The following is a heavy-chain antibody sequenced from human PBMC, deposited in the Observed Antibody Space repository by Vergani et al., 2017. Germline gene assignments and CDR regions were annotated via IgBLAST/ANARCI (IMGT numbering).Heavy chain of an antibody. CDR3: TRSECSGTTCYGHYFDL. CDR1: GFRVTTYY. CDR2: IKSDGRT. Sequence: VELLESGGGLAQPGGSLRVSCSASGFRVTTYYMSWVRQAPGKGLEWVSVIKSDGRTSYAESVRGRFTISRDTSGNAVYLQMNILGVEDTGVYYCTRSECSGTTCYGHYFDLWGHGILVTVSS. D-gene: IGHD2-15*01. V-gene: IGHV3-66*02. J-gene: IGHJ4*01.